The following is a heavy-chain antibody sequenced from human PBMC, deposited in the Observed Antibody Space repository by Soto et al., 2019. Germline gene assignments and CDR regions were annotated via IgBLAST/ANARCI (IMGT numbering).Heavy chain of an antibody. Sequence: QVQLVESGGGLVKPGGSLRLSCATSGFTFSDYYMSWIRQAPGKGLEWVSHISSSGSTIYYADSVKGRFTISQDNAKNALYLQMNSLRAEDAAVYYGARVVQKHGDDVPWNLGANWYFDLWGRCTMVTDS. D-gene: IGHD3-16*01. CDR2: ISSSGSTI. CDR3: ARVVQKHGDDVPWNLGANWYFDL. V-gene: IGHV3-11*01. J-gene: IGHJ2*01. CDR1: GFTFSDYY.